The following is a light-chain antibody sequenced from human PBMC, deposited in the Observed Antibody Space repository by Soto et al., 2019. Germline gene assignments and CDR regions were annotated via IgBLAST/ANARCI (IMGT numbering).Light chain of an antibody. Sequence: QSVLTQPPSASETPGQTVSISCSETNSNIASNTVNWYQHLPGTAPKLLIYYNNQRPSGVPDRVSGSKSGTSASLAISGLQSEDESDYYCAAWDDTLKRYVFGTGTKVTVL. V-gene: IGLV1-44*01. CDR1: NSNIASNT. J-gene: IGLJ1*01. CDR3: AAWDDTLKRYV. CDR2: YNN.